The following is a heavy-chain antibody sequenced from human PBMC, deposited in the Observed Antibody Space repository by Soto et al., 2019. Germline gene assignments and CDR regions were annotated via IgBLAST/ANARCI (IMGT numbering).Heavy chain of an antibody. V-gene: IGHV3-13*04. J-gene: IGHJ5*02. Sequence: EVQLVESGGGLVQPGGSLRLSCAASGFTFSSYDMHWVRQATGKGLEWVSAIGTAGDTYYPGSVKGRFTISRENAKNSLYLQVNSLRAGDTAVYYCARGGGRVATPWFDPWGQGTLVTVSS. CDR2: IGTAGDT. CDR3: ARGGGRVATPWFDP. CDR1: GFTFSSYD. D-gene: IGHD5-12*01.